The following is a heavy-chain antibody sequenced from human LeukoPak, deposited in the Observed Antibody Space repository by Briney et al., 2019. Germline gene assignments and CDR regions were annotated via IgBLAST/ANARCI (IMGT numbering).Heavy chain of an antibody. CDR1: GFTFSSYA. CDR3: VKCDYDILTGYYPPFDY. CDR2: ISSNGGST. Sequence: GGSLRLSCSASGFTFSSYAMHWVRQAPGKGLEYVSAISSNGGSTYYAASVKGRFTISRDNSKNTLYLQMSSLRAEDTAVYYCVKCDYDILTGYYPPFDYWGQGTLVTVSS. J-gene: IGHJ4*02. V-gene: IGHV3-64D*06. D-gene: IGHD3-9*01.